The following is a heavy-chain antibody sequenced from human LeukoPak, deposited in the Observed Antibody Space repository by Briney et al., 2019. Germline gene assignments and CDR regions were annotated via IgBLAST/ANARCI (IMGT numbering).Heavy chain of an antibody. D-gene: IGHD2-2*02. J-gene: IGHJ5*02. V-gene: IGHV4-30-4*01. Sequence: PSETLSLTCTVSGGSISSGDYYWSWIRQPPGKGLEWIGYIYYSGSTYYNPSLKSRVTISVDTSKNQFSLKLSSVTAADTAVYYCARGPRCSSTSCYIGFSWWFDPWGQGTLVTVSS. CDR2: IYYSGST. CDR3: ARGPRCSSTSCYIGFSWWFDP. CDR1: GGSISSGDYY.